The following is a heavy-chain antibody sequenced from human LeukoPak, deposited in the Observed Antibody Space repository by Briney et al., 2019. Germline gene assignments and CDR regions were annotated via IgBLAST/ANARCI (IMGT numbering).Heavy chain of an antibody. D-gene: IGHD2-2*03. J-gene: IGHJ5*02. Sequence: GGSLRLSCAASGFTFSSYAMSWVRQAPGKGLEWVSPIIGSGGSTYYADSVKGRFTISRDNSKNTLYLQMNSLRAEDTAVYYCALGYCSSTSCPNWFDPWGQGTLVTVSS. CDR3: ALGYCSSTSCPNWFDP. V-gene: IGHV3-23*01. CDR2: IIGSGGST. CDR1: GFTFSSYA.